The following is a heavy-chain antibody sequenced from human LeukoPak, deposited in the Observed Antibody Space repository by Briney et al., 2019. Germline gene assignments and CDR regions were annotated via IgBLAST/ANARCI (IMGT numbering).Heavy chain of an antibody. CDR3: ARDAMYSSNPFDP. V-gene: IGHV3-9*01. CDR2: ISWNSGSI. J-gene: IGHJ5*02. D-gene: IGHD6-13*01. Sequence: GGSLRLSCAASGFTFDDYAMHWVRQAPGKGLEWVSGISWNSGSIGYADSVKGRFTISRDNAKNSLYLQMNSLRAKDTAVYYCARDAMYSSNPFDPWGQGTLVTVSS. CDR1: GFTFDDYA.